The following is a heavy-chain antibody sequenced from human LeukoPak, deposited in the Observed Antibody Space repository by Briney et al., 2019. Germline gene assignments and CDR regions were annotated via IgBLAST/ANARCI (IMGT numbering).Heavy chain of an antibody. J-gene: IGHJ5*02. CDR1: GFNFSSYS. CDR3: ARLPGRSRVDP. D-gene: IGHD3-10*01. Sequence: GGSLRLSCAASGFNFSSYSMNWVRLAPGKGLEWVSSISSSSSYIYYGDSVKGRFTISRDNAKNSLYLQMHSLRAEDTALYYCARLPGRSRVDPWGQGTLVTVSS. V-gene: IGHV3-21*01. CDR2: ISSSSSYI.